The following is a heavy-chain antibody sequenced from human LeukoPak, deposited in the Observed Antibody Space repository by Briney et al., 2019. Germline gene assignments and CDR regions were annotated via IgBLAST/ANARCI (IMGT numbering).Heavy chain of an antibody. CDR1: GYSISSGYY. CDR3: ARGKYYYDDSASINRASRTAFDI. D-gene: IGHD3-22*01. CDR2: IYHSGST. J-gene: IGHJ3*02. Sequence: SETLSLTCTVSGYSISSGYYWGWILQPPGKGLEWIGSIYHSGSTYYNSSLKSRVTISVDTSKNQFSLRLRSVTAADTAIYYCARGKYYYDDSASINRASRTAFDIWAQGTMVIVSS. V-gene: IGHV4-38-2*02.